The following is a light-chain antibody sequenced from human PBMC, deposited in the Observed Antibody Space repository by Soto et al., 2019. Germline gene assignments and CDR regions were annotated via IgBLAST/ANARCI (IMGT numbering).Light chain of an antibody. CDR1: QSVLSSSNNKNY. J-gene: IGKJ5*01. CDR2: WAS. Sequence: DIVMTQSPDSLAVSLGERATINCKSGQSVLSSSNNKNYLAWFQQKPGQPPKALIYWASTRESGVSDRFSGSGSGTDFTLTISSLQAEDVAVYYCQQYYSTLITFGQGTRLEIK. CDR3: QQYYSTLIT. V-gene: IGKV4-1*01.